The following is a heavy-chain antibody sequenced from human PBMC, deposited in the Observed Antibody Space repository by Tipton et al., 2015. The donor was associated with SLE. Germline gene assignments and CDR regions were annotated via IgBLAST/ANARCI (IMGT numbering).Heavy chain of an antibody. CDR3: AREGIAVAGLGD. V-gene: IGHV1-2*02. Sequence: QLVQSGAEVKKPGASVKVSCKASGYTFTGYYMHWVRQAPGQGLEWMGWINPNSGGTNYVQKFQGRVTMTRDTSISTAYMELSRLRSDDTAVYYCAREGIAVAGLGDWGQGTLVTVSS. CDR1: GYTFTGYY. J-gene: IGHJ4*02. CDR2: INPNSGGT. D-gene: IGHD6-13*01.